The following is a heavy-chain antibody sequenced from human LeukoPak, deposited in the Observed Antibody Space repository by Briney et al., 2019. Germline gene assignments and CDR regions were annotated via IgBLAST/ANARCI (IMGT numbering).Heavy chain of an antibody. Sequence: PSETLSLTCTVSGVSISSYYWNWVRQPPGKGLEWIGFVYNSGSTNYNPSLKSRVTMSVDTSKNQFSLKLSSVTAADTAVYYCAREWEYGAQWVVNDYWGQGTLVTVSS. CDR1: GVSISSYY. CDR3: AREWEYGAQWVVNDY. V-gene: IGHV4-59*12. D-gene: IGHD4-23*01. CDR2: VYNSGST. J-gene: IGHJ4*02.